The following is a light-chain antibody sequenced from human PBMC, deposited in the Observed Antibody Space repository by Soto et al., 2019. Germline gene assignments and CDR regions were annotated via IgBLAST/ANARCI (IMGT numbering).Light chain of an antibody. CDR2: GTS. Sequence: VMTQAPATLSVSPGERATLSCRASQTINNHLAWYQQKPGQAPRLLIHGTSNRATGIPDRFSGSGSGTDFTLTFSRLEPEDFAVYYCEYYGSSITFGGGTKVDIK. V-gene: IGKV3-20*01. CDR3: EYYGSSIT. CDR1: QTINNH. J-gene: IGKJ4*01.